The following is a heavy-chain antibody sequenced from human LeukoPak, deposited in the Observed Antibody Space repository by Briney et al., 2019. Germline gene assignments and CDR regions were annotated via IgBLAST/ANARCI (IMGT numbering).Heavy chain of an antibody. CDR1: GGSISSYY. D-gene: IGHD3-22*01. J-gene: IGHJ4*02. CDR2: IYHSGST. Sequence: SETLSLTCTDTGGSISSYYWSWIRQPPGKGLKWIGHIYHSGSTNYNPSLKSRVTISVDTSKNQFSLKLSSVTAADTALYYCASLFYYDSSGYSYYFDYWGQGTLVTVSS. CDR3: ASLFYYDSSGYSYYFDY. V-gene: IGHV4-59*01.